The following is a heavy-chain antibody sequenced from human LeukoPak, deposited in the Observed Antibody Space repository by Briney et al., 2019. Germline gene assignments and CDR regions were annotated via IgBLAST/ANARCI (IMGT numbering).Heavy chain of an antibody. J-gene: IGHJ4*02. D-gene: IGHD2-21*02. V-gene: IGHV4-61*01. Sequence: PSETLSLTCTVSGGSVSSGSYYWSWIRQPPGKGLEWIGYIYYSGSTNYNPSLKSRVTISVDTSKNQFSLKLSSVTAADTAVYYCARAVVTAMGFFDHWGQGTLVTVSS. CDR2: IYYSGST. CDR1: GGSVSSGSYY. CDR3: ARAVVTAMGFFDH.